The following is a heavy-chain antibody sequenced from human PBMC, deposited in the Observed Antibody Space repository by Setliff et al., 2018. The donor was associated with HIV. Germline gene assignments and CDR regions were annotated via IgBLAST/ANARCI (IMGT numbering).Heavy chain of an antibody. CDR3: ARGPRSGYLYYFDY. CDR2: IIPVFGTA. V-gene: IGHV1-69*06. D-gene: IGHD3-3*01. J-gene: IGHJ4*02. CDR1: GGTFNSYA. Sequence: GASVKVSCKASGGTFNSYAINWVRQAPGQGLEWMGGIIPVFGTANYAQNFQGRVTITADKSTSTAYMELSSLRSEDTAVYYCARGPRSGYLYYFDYWGQGTLVTVSS.